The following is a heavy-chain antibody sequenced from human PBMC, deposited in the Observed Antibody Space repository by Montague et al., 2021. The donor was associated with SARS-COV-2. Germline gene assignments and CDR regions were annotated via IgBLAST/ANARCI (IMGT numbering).Heavy chain of an antibody. D-gene: IGHD7-27*01. CDR1: GGSIMRSDYY. CDR2: IYYSGRT. J-gene: IGHJ4*02. CDR3: ARHETGDPPFGY. V-gene: IGHV4-39*01. Sequence: SETLSLTCTVSGGSIMRSDYYWGWIRQPPGKGLEWIGSIYYSGRTIYTPSLKTRLSMSIDKSKNQFSLRLNSVTAADTSIYYCARHETGDPPFGYWGQGTLVTVSS.